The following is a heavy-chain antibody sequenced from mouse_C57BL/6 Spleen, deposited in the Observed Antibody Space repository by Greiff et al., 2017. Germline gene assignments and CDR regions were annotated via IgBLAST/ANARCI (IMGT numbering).Heavy chain of an antibody. CDR3: ARSTVVAYYFDY. CDR2: IHPNSGST. J-gene: IGHJ2*01. Sequence: QVQLQQPGAELVKPGASVTLSCKASGYTFTSYWMHWVKQRPGQGLEWIGMIHPNSGSTNYNEKFKSKATLTVDKSSSTAYMQLSSLTSEDSAVYCCARSTVVAYYFDYWGQGTTLTVSS. V-gene: IGHV1-64*01. CDR1: GYTFTSYW. D-gene: IGHD1-1*01.